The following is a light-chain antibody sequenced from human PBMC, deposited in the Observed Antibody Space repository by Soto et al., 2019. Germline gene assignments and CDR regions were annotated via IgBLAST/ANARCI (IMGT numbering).Light chain of an antibody. CDR1: QSISSW. V-gene: IGKV1-5*03. CDR2: KAS. CDR3: QQYNAYPWT. J-gene: IGKJ1*01. Sequence: DIQMTQSPSTLSASVGDRVTITCRASQSISSWLAWYQQKPGKAPKLLIYKASTLESGVPSNFSGSGSGTEFSLTISSLQPEDFATYYCQQYNAYPWTFGQGPRWISN.